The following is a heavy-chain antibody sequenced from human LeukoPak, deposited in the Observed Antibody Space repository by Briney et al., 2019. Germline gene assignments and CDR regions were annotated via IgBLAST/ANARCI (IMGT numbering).Heavy chain of an antibody. D-gene: IGHD1-26*01. CDR2: INPSGGST. CDR1: GYTFTNFA. CDR3: ARDRSGSYLENWFDP. Sequence: GASVKVSCKASGYTFTNFAMNWVRQAPGQGLEWMGIINPSGGSTSYAQKFQGRVTMTRDTSTSTVYMELSSLRSEDTAVYYCARDRSGSYLENWFDPWGQGTLVTVSS. J-gene: IGHJ5*02. V-gene: IGHV1-46*01.